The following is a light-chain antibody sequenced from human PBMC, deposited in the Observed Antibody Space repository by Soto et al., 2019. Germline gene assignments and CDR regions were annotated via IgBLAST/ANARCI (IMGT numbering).Light chain of an antibody. CDR3: QHYGDSPGFT. CDR1: QSVGSSY. Sequence: EIVLTQSPGTLSLSPGERATLSCRASQSVGSSYLAWYQQKPGQAPRLLIFDASTRATGIPDRFSGSGSGTDFTLTINRLEPEDFAVYYCQHYGDSPGFTFGPGTKVDIK. J-gene: IGKJ3*01. V-gene: IGKV3-20*01. CDR2: DAS.